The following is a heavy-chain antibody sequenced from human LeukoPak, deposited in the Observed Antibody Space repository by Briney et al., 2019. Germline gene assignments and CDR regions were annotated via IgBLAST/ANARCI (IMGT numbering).Heavy chain of an antibody. J-gene: IGHJ4*02. CDR3: AKGPRIVAPYYFDY. V-gene: IGHV1-8*03. Sequence: ASVKVSCKASGYTFTSYDINWVRQATGQGLEWMGWMNPNSGNTGYAQKFQGRVTITRNTSISTAYMELSSLRSEDTAVYYCAKGPRIVAPYYFDYWGQGTLVTVSS. D-gene: IGHD6-13*01. CDR2: MNPNSGNT. CDR1: GYTFTSYD.